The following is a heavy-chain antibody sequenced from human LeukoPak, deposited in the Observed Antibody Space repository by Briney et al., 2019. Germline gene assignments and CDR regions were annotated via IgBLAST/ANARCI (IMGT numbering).Heavy chain of an antibody. CDR1: GFTFSSYE. D-gene: IGHD6-13*01. Sequence: GGSLRLSCAASGFTFSSYEMNWVRQAPGKGLAWVAYISSSGSTIYYADSVKGRFTIYRDNAKNSLYLQMNSLRAEDTAVYYCARDSQQLILGWFDPWGQGTLVTVSS. CDR3: ARDSQQLILGWFDP. J-gene: IGHJ5*02. CDR2: ISSSGSTI. V-gene: IGHV3-48*03.